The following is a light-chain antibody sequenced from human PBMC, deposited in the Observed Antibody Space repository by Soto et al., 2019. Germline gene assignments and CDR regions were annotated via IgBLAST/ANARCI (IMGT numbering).Light chain of an antibody. J-gene: IGLJ1*01. CDR1: SSDVGGYNY. CDR3: CSYAGSPRYV. V-gene: IGLV2-11*01. CDR2: DVS. Sequence: QSALTQPPSVSGSPGQSVTISCTGTSSDVGGYNYVSWYQQHPGKAPKVMIYDVSERPSGVPDRFSGSKSGNTASLTISGLQAEEEADYYCCSYAGSPRYVFGTGTKVTVL.